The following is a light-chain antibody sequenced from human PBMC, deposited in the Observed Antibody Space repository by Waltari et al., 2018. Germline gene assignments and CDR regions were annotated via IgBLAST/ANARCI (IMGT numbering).Light chain of an antibody. V-gene: IGKV3-15*01. CDR3: QQYNNWPPYT. Sequence: ERVMTQSPATLSVSPGERATPSCRASQSVSTNLAWYQQKPGQAPRLLIYAASTRATGIPARFSGSGSGTEFTLTISSLQSEDFAVYYCQQYNNWPPYTFGQGTKLEIK. J-gene: IGKJ2*01. CDR2: AAS. CDR1: QSVSTN.